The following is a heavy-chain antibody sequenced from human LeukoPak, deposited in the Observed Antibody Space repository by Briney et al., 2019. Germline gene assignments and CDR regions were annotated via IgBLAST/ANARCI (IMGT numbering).Heavy chain of an antibody. CDR3: ATDIAAAGARGWWFDP. J-gene: IGHJ5*02. V-gene: IGHV4-30-4*08. Sequence: SETLSLTCTVSGGSISSGDYYWSWIRQPPGKGLEWIGYIYYSGSTYYNPSLKSRVTISVDTSKNQFSLKLSSVTAADTAVYYCATDIAAAGARGWWFDPWGQGTLVTVSS. CDR1: GGSISSGDYY. D-gene: IGHD6-13*01. CDR2: IYYSGST.